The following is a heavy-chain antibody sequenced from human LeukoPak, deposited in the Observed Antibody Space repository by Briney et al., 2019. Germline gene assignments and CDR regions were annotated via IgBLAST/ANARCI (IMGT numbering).Heavy chain of an antibody. Sequence: SETLSLTCTVSGGSISSYYWSWIRQPAGKGLEWIGRIYTSGSTNYNPSLKSRVTMSVDTSKNQFSLKLSSVTAADTAVYYCARHLSRHIVGGWYFDLWGRGTLVTVSS. CDR2: IYTSGST. D-gene: IGHD2-21*01. CDR1: GGSISSYY. V-gene: IGHV4-4*07. J-gene: IGHJ2*01. CDR3: ARHLSRHIVGGWYFDL.